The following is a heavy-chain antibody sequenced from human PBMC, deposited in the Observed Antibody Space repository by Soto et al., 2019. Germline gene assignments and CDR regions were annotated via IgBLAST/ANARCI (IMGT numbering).Heavy chain of an antibody. V-gene: IGHV1-18*01. CDR3: ARDIRIMITFGGVIYDY. D-gene: IGHD3-16*01. CDR1: GYTFTSYG. CDR2: ISAYNGNT. Sequence: QVQLVQSGAEVKKPGASVKVSCKASGYTFTSYGISWVRQAPGQGLGGMGGISAYNGNTNYAQKLQGRVTMTTDTSTSTAYMELRSLRSDDTAVYYCARDIRIMITFGGVIYDYWGQGTLVTVSS. J-gene: IGHJ4*02.